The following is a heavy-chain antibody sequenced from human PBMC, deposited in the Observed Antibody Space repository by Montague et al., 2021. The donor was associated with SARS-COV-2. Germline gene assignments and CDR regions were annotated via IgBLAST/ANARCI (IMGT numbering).Heavy chain of an antibody. CDR1: GFTFSSYE. Sequence: SRRLSLSASGFTFSSYEMNWVRQAPGKGLEWISYISTRGETIYYADSVKDRFTNTRDNAKNSLYLQMNSLRAEDTAVYYCARDERYSGYDWFDPWGQGTLVTVSS. CDR3: ARDERYSGYDWFDP. V-gene: IGHV3-48*03. CDR2: ISTRGETI. J-gene: IGHJ5*02. D-gene: IGHD5-12*01.